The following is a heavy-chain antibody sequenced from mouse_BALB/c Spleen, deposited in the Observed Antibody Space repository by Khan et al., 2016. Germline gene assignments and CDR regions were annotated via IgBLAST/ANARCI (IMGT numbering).Heavy chain of an antibody. CDR1: GYAFTNYL. D-gene: IGHD1-1*01. V-gene: IGHV1-54*01. CDR2: INPGSGGT. CDR3: ARFYGSRSDVFAY. Sequence: QVQLQQSGAELVRPGTSVKVSCKASGYAFTNYLIEWVKQRPGQGLEWIGVINPGSGGTNYNEKFKGKATLTADKSSSTAYMQLSSLTSDDSAVCYGARFYGSRSDVFAYWGQGTLVTASA. J-gene: IGHJ3*01.